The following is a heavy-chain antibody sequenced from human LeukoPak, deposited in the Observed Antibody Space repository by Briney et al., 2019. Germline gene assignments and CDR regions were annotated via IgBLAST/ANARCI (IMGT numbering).Heavy chain of an antibody. CDR3: AKGGASVTDAPHGDVVTTTLDGFDI. CDR2: VSGSGGHT. CDR1: GFAFSTFP. V-gene: IGHV3-23*01. J-gene: IGHJ3*02. D-gene: IGHD4-17*01. Sequence: GGSLRLSCEASGFAFSTFPMSWVRQAPGKGLEWVSAVSGSGGHTFYLDSAKGRVTISRDNSKKTLYLQMNSLRVDDTAVYYCAKGGASVTDAPHGDVVTTTLDGFDIWGQGTMVTVSS.